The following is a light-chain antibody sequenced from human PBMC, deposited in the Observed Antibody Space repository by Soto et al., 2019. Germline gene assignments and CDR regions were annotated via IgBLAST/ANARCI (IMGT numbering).Light chain of an antibody. CDR3: QQYNNWPYT. CDR1: QSVTIN. CDR2: GAS. V-gene: IGKV3-15*01. J-gene: IGKJ2*01. Sequence: ETAMTQSPATLSVSPGERATLSCRASQSVTINIAWYQQKPGQAPRLLIHGASTRATDVPARFSGSGSGTEFTLTISSLQTEDFAVYYCQQYNNWPYTFGQGTTLDIK.